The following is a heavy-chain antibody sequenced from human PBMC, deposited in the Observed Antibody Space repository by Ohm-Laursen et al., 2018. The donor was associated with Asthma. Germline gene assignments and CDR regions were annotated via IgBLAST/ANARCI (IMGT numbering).Heavy chain of an antibody. Sequence: ASVKVSCKASGYTFTSYNMHWVRHAPGQGLEWMGIINPSGGSTSYAQKLRGRVTLTTDTSTSTAYMELTNLRSDDTAAYYCARDPNYYDSSGYQLDDAFDIWGQGTKVTVSS. V-gene: IGHV1-46*01. CDR3: ARDPNYYDSSGYQLDDAFDI. D-gene: IGHD3-22*01. J-gene: IGHJ3*02. CDR1: GYTFTSYN. CDR2: INPSGGST.